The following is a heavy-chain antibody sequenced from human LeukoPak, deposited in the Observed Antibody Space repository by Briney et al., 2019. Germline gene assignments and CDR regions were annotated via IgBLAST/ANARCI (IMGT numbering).Heavy chain of an antibody. CDR1: GGSISSYY. Sequence: SETLSLTRTVSGGSISSYYWSWIRQPPGKGLEWIGYIYYSGSTNYNPSLKSRVTISVDTSKNQFSLKLSSVTAADTAVYYCAGSYYNGYLDYWGQGTLVTVSS. J-gene: IGHJ4*02. CDR2: IYYSGST. V-gene: IGHV4-59*01. D-gene: IGHD3-10*01. CDR3: AGSYYNGYLDY.